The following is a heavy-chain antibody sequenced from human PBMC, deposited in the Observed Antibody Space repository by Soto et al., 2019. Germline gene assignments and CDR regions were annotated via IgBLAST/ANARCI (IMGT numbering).Heavy chain of an antibody. CDR1: GGTFSRHA. CDR3: ARGWGYDSNDYYYAY. D-gene: IGHD3-22*01. Sequence: QVQLVQSGAEVRKPGSSVKVSCKASGGTFSRHAISWVRQAPGQGLEWMGGIIPIFGTANHAQKFQGRVTIIADDSTSTVYMELSSLRSEDKAMYYCARGWGYDSNDYYYAYWGQGTLVIVSS. V-gene: IGHV1-69*01. CDR2: IIPIFGTA. J-gene: IGHJ4*02.